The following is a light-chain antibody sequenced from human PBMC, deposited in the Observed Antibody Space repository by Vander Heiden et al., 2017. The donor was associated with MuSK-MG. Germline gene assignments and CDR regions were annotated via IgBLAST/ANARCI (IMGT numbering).Light chain of an antibody. CDR2: WAS. CDR1: QSVLYSSNNKNY. Sequence: DIVMTQSPESLAVSLGERATINCKSSQSVLYSSNNKNYLAWYQQKPGQPPKLLIYWASARQSGVPDRFSGSGSGTDFTPTISSLQAEDVAIYYCQQYYSTPRTFGQGTKVEIK. CDR3: QQYYSTPRT. J-gene: IGKJ1*01. V-gene: IGKV4-1*01.